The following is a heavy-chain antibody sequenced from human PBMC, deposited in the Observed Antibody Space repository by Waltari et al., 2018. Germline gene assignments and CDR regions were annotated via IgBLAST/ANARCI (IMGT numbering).Heavy chain of an antibody. J-gene: IGHJ4*02. CDR1: GFTFCRSW. Sequence: EVQLVESGGGLLQPGGSLRLSCAASGFTFCRSWLHWVRQPPGKGLVWVSRINPDGRTTNYADSVRGRFTISRDNAQNTVYLEMNSLRAEDTAVYFCTRGGNYYFDYWGRGTLVTVSS. CDR3: TRGGNYYFDY. CDR2: INPDGRTT. D-gene: IGHD5-12*01. V-gene: IGHV3-74*01.